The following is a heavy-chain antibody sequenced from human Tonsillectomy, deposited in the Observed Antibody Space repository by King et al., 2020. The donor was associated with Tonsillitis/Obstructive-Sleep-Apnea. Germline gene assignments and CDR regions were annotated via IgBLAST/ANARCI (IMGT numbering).Heavy chain of an antibody. CDR2: IYYTGST. CDR3: ARQAGDFDY. Sequence: QLQESGPGLVKPSETLSLTCTVSGGSISSSSYYWGWIRQPPGKGLEWIETIYYTGSTYYSPSLKSRVTISVDTSKNQFSLKLSSVTAADTAVYYCARQAGDFDYWGQGTLVTVSS. V-gene: IGHV4-39*01. D-gene: IGHD3-10*01. CDR1: GGSISSSSYY. J-gene: IGHJ4*02.